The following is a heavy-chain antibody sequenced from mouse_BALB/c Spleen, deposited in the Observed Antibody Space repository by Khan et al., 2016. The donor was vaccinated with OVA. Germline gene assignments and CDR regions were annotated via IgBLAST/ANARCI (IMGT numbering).Heavy chain of an antibody. CDR3: ASELGRYYAMDY. V-gene: IGHV3-2*02. Sequence: EVKLLESGPGLVKPSQSLSLTCTVAGYSITSDYAWNWIRQFPGNKLEWMGYISYSGSTGYNPSLKSRISITRDTSKNQFFLQLNSVTTEDTAIYYCASELGRYYAMDYWGQGTSVTVSS. CDR1: GYSITSDYA. J-gene: IGHJ4*01. D-gene: IGHD4-1*01. CDR2: ISYSGST.